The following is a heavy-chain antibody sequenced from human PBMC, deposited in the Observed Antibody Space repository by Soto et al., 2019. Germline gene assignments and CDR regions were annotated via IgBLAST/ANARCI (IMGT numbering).Heavy chain of an antibody. CDR2: INPDSGDT. D-gene: IGHD2-21*02. V-gene: IGHV1-2*02. CDR1: GYTFTSYY. J-gene: IGHJ4*02. Sequence: ASVKVSCKASGYTFTSYYIHWVRQAPGQGLEWMGWINPDSGDTKYAQKFRGRVTMTRDTSITTAYMEVQMLTSDDTAVYYCARQLAYCGGDCFTEPVDYWGQGTLVTVS. CDR3: ARQLAYCGGDCFTEPVDY.